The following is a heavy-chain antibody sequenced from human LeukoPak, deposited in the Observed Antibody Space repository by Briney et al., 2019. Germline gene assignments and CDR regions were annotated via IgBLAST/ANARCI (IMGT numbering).Heavy chain of an antibody. D-gene: IGHD6-6*01. CDR3: ARGMGSSLGMWSYYMDV. J-gene: IGHJ6*03. V-gene: IGHV1-18*01. CDR1: GYTFTSYG. Sequence: ASAKVSCKASGYTFTSYGISWVRQAPGQGLEWMGWISDYNGNTNYAQKFQGRVTVTTDTSTSTAYMELRSLRSDDTAVYYCARGMGSSLGMWSYYMDVWGKGTTVTVSS. CDR2: ISDYNGNT.